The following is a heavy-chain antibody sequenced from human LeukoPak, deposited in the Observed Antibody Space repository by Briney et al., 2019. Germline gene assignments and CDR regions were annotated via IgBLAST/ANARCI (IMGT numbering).Heavy chain of an antibody. CDR1: GGTFSSYA. Sequence: SVKVSCKASGGTFSSYAISWVRQAPGQGLEWMGGIIPIFGTANYAQKFQGRVTITADESTSTAYMELSSLRSEDTALYYCAKAVVVTAIQDRYFDYWGQGALVTVSS. J-gene: IGHJ4*02. CDR2: IIPIFGTA. V-gene: IGHV1-69*13. D-gene: IGHD2-21*02. CDR3: AKAVVVTAIQDRYFDY.